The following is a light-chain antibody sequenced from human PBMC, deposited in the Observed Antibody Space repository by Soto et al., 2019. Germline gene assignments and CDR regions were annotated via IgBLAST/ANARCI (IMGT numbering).Light chain of an antibody. CDR1: SGSIASNY. CDR2: ENN. J-gene: IGLJ2*01. CDR3: QSYDNTYHGV. V-gene: IGLV6-57*04. Sequence: NFMLTQPHSVSESPGKTVAISCTRSSGSIASNYVQWYQQRPGSAPTTVIYENNQRPSGVPDRFSGSIASSSNSASLTISGLKTEDEADYYCQSYDNTYHGVFGGGTQLTVL.